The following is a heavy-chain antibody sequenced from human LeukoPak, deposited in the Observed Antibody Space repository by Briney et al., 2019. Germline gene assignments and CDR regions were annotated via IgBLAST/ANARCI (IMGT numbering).Heavy chain of an antibody. CDR1: GYTLTELS. J-gene: IGHJ5*02. CDR3: ARVEGDVAVAGTSSWFDP. Sequence: WASVKVSCKVSGYTLTELSMHWVRQAPGKGLEWMGWISAYNGNTNYAQKLQGRVTMTTDTSTSTAYMELRSLRSDDTAVYYCARVEGDVAVAGTSSWFDPWGQGTLVTVSS. CDR2: ISAYNGNT. V-gene: IGHV1-18*01. D-gene: IGHD6-19*01.